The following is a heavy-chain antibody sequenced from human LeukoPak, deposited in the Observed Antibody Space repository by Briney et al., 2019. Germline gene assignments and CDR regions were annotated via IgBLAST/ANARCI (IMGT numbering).Heavy chain of an antibody. J-gene: IGHJ4*02. CDR2: MSGSDGRT. D-gene: IGHD3-10*01. Sequence: GGSLRLSCAASGFTFSSFAMSWGRQAPGKGLEWVSAMSGSDGRTYYADSVKGRFTISRDNSKNTLYLQMNSLRAEDTAVYYCAKGYYGSGSYPTLDNWGQGTLVTVSS. CDR1: GFTFSSFA. V-gene: IGHV3-23*01. CDR3: AKGYYGSGSYPTLDN.